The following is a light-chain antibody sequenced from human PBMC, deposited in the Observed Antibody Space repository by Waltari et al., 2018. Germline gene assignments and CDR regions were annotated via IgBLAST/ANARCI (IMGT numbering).Light chain of an antibody. CDR2: ATS. CDR3: QMYVRLPVT. CDR1: QSVGRA. V-gene: IGKV3-20*01. J-gene: IGKJ1*01. Sequence: EIVLTQSPGTLALSPGERATLSCRASQSVGRALAWYQQKPGQAPRLLIYATSTRATGIPDRFSGSGSGTDFSLTISRVEPEDFAVYYCQMYVRLPVTFGQGTKVEVK.